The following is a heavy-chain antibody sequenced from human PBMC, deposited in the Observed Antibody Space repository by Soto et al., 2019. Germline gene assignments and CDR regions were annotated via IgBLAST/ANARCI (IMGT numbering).Heavy chain of an antibody. D-gene: IGHD3-3*01. J-gene: IGHJ4*02. V-gene: IGHV2-5*02. CDR2: IYWDDDK. Sequence: SGPTLGTHTDPHADRAFSGFSLSPSGGGVGWIRQPPGKALEWLALIYWDDDKRYSPSLKSRLTLTKDTSKNQVVLTMTNMDPVDTATYYCARYDFWSGYYQYWRQGPLVTVSS. CDR3: ARYDFWSGYYQY. CDR1: GFSLSPSGGG.